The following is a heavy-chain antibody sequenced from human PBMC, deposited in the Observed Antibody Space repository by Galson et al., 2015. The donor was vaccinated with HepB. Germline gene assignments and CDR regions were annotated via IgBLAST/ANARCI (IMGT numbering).Heavy chain of an antibody. Sequence: CAISGDSVSSNSAAWNWIRQSPSRGLEWLGRTYYRSKWYNDYAVSVKSRITINPDTSKNQFSLQLNSVTPEDTAVYYCARAYTKYCSGGSCYSDYGMDVWGQGTTVTVSS. J-gene: IGHJ6*02. V-gene: IGHV6-1*01. D-gene: IGHD2-15*01. CDR1: GDSVSSNSAA. CDR3: ARAYTKYCSGGSCYSDYGMDV. CDR2: TYYRSKWYN.